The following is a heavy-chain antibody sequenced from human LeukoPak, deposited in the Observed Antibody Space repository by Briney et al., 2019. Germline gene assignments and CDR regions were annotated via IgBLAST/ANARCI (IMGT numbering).Heavy chain of an antibody. V-gene: IGHV3-30*04. CDR1: GFTFSSYA. CDR3: ARDWSIAVAGTAFDY. Sequence: GGSLRLSCAASGFTFSSYAMHWVRQAPGKGLEGVAVISYDGSNKYYADSVKGRFTISRDNSKNTPYLQMNSLRAEDTAVYYCARDWSIAVAGTAFDYWGQGTLVTVSS. CDR2: ISYDGSNK. D-gene: IGHD6-19*01. J-gene: IGHJ4*02.